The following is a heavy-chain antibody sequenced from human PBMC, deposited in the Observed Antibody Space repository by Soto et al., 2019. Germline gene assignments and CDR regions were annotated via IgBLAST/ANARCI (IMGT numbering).Heavy chain of an antibody. CDR2: IIPIFGTA. V-gene: IGHV1-69*13. D-gene: IGHD3-22*01. J-gene: IGHJ3*02. CDR3: ARVIGYYDSSGYYYDAFDI. CDR1: GGTFSSYA. Sequence: ASVKVSCKASGGTFSSYAISWVRQAPGQGLEWMGGIIPIFGTANYAQKFQGRVTITADESTSTAYMELSSLRSEDTAVYYCARVIGYYDSSGYYYDAFDIWGQGTMVTV.